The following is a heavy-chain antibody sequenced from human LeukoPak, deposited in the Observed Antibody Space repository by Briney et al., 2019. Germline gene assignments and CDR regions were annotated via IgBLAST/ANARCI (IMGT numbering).Heavy chain of an antibody. D-gene: IGHD5-24*01. CDR2: ISGSGGST. CDR1: GFTFSSYA. Sequence: GGSLRLSCAASGFTFSSYAMSWVRQAPGKGLEWVSAISGSGGSTYYADSVKGRFTISRDNSKNTLYLQMNSLRAEDTSVYYCAKEGGGLEMATIMEFDYWGQGTLVTVSS. J-gene: IGHJ4*02. V-gene: IGHV3-23*01. CDR3: AKEGGGLEMATIMEFDY.